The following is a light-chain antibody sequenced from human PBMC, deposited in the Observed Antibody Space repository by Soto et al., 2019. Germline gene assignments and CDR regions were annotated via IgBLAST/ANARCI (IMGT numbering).Light chain of an antibody. V-gene: IGLV2-23*02. CDR1: SSDVGSYSL. CDR2: EVS. CDR3: CSYAGSTTLYV. J-gene: IGLJ1*01. Sequence: QSALTQPASVSGSPGQSITTSCTGTSSDVGSYSLVSWYQQHPGKAPKLMIYEVSKRPSGVSNRFSASKSGNTASLTISGLQAEDEADYYCCSYAGSTTLYVFGSGTKVTVL.